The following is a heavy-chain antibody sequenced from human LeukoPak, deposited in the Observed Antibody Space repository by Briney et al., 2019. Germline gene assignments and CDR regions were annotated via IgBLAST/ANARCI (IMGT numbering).Heavy chain of an antibody. V-gene: IGHV3-11*03. CDR2: ISPSSSYT. D-gene: IGHD1-26*01. Sequence: KPGGSLRLSCAASGFTFSDYCLSWVRQAPGKGLEWVSFISPSSSYTNYADSVKGRFTISRDNAKNSLYLQMSSLRAEDTAVYYCARSSGSRYYIDYWGQGTLVTVSS. CDR1: GFTFSDYC. CDR3: ARSSGSRYYIDY. J-gene: IGHJ4*02.